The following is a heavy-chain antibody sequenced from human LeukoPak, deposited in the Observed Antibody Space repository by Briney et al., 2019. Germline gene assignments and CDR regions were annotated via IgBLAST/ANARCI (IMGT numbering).Heavy chain of an antibody. D-gene: IGHD6-13*01. V-gene: IGHV3-23*01. CDR1: GFTFSSYA. J-gene: IGHJ4*02. Sequence: PGGSLRLSCAASGFTFSSYAMSWVRQAPGKGLEWVSAISGSGGSTYYADSVKGRFTISRDNPKNTLYLQMNSLRAEDTAVYYCAKDMGVAAAGKNFDYWGQGTLVTVSS. CDR2: ISGSGGST. CDR3: AKDMGVAAAGKNFDY.